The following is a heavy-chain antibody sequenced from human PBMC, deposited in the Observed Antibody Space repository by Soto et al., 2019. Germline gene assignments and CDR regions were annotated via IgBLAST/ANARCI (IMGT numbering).Heavy chain of an antibody. CDR2: IHHSGIS. Sequence: QVQLQESGPGLVKPSGTLSLTCGVSGGSISSSNCWSWVRQPPGKGLEWIGEIHHSGISKYNPSLQSRLTISLDKSKNHFSLQLTSVTAADTAVYYCARACLNGICYTQGLDLWGQGTLVLVSS. CDR3: ARACLNGICYTQGLDL. J-gene: IGHJ4*02. CDR1: GGSISSSNC. V-gene: IGHV4-4*02. D-gene: IGHD2-8*01.